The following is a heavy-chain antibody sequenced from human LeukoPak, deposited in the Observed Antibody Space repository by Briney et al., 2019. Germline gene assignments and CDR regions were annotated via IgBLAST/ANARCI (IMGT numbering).Heavy chain of an antibody. CDR2: ISAYNGNT. V-gene: IGHV1-18*01. D-gene: IGHD6-6*01. J-gene: IGHJ4*02. CDR3: ARDSLTPEYSSSPFDY. CDR1: GYTFTSYG. Sequence: ASVKVSCKASGYTFTSYGISWVRQAPGQGLEWMGWISAYNGNTNYAQKLQGRVTMTTDTSTSTAYMELRSLRSDDTAVYYCARDSLTPEYSSSPFDYWGQGTLVTVSS.